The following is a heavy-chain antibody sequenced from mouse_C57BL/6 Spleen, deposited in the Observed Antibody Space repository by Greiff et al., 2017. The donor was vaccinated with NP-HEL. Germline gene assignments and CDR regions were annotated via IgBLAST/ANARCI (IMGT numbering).Heavy chain of an antibody. CDR2: INPNYGTT. CDR1: GYSFTDYN. Sequence: VEPGASVKISCKASGYSFTDYNMNWVKQSNGKSLEWIGVINPNYGTTSYNQKFKGKATLTVDQSSSTAYMQLNSLTSEDSAVYYCARQIYYGPTGYFDYWGQGTTLTVSS. J-gene: IGHJ2*01. V-gene: IGHV1-39*01. CDR3: ARQIYYGPTGYFDY. D-gene: IGHD2-1*01.